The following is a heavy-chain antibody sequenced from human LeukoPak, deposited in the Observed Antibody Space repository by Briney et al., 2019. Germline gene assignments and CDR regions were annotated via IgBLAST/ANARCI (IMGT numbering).Heavy chain of an antibody. Sequence: GSSVKVSCKASGGTFSSYAISWVRQAPGQGLEWMGGIIHIFGTANYAQKFQGRVTITADKSTSTAYMELSSLRSEDTAVYYCARGGLAVTISGTYYYYYYMDVWGKGTTVTVPS. CDR2: IIHIFGTA. D-gene: IGHD4-11*01. J-gene: IGHJ6*03. CDR3: ARGGLAVTISGTYYYYYYMDV. CDR1: GGTFSSYA. V-gene: IGHV1-69*06.